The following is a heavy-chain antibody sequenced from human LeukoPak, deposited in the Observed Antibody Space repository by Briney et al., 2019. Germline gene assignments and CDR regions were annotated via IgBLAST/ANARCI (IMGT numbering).Heavy chain of an antibody. CDR2: IYTSGIS. V-gene: IGHV4-4*07. J-gene: IGHJ4*02. D-gene: IGHD1-26*01. Sequence: SETLSLTCTVSGASISGWYWSWIRQPPGKGLEWIGRIYTSGISNYNPSLKSRVTMSVDTSKNQFSLKLSSVTAADTAVYYCARVRSGSYFDYWGQGTLVTVSS. CDR1: GASISGWY. CDR3: ARVRSGSYFDY.